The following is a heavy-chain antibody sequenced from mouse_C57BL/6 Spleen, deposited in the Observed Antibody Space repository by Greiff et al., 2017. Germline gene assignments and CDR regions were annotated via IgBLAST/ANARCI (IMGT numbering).Heavy chain of an antibody. Sequence: VQLQQSGPELVKPGASVKISCKASGYAFSSSWMNWVKQRPGKGLEWIGRIYPGDGDTNYNGKFKGKATLTAAKSSSTAYMQLSSLTSEDSAVYFCAREDYYGSSWYFDVWGTGTTVTVSS. V-gene: IGHV1-82*01. CDR1: GYAFSSSW. CDR3: AREDYYGSSWYFDV. CDR2: IYPGDGDT. J-gene: IGHJ1*03. D-gene: IGHD1-1*01.